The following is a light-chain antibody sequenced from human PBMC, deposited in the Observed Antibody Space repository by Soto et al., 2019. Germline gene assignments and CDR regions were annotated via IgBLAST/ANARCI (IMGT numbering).Light chain of an antibody. CDR2: AAS. Sequence: EIVLTQSPGTLSLSPGERATLSCRASQSVSVNSLAWYQQKGGQAPRLLIYAASTRATGVPDRFSGTVSGTDFALTISSLQSEDFAVYYCQQYHSWPAFGRGTRVEIK. V-gene: IGKV3-20*01. J-gene: IGKJ4*02. CDR1: QSVSVNS. CDR3: QQYHSWPA.